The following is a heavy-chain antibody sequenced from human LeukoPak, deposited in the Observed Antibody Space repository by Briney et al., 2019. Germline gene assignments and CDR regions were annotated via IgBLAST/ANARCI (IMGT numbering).Heavy chain of an antibody. Sequence: SETLSLTCAVYGGSFSGYHWSWIRQPPGKGLEWIGEINHSGSTNYNPSLKSRVTISVDTSKNQFSLKLSSVTAADTAVYYCATYYYDSSGYYSSWYFDLWGRGTLVTVSS. CDR2: INHSGST. CDR3: ATYYYDSSGYYSSWYFDL. V-gene: IGHV4-34*01. D-gene: IGHD3-22*01. CDR1: GGSFSGYH. J-gene: IGHJ2*01.